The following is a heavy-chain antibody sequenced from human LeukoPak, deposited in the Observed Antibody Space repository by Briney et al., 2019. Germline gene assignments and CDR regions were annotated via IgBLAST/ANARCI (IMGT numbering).Heavy chain of an antibody. V-gene: IGHV3-23*01. Sequence: GGSLRLSCAASGFTFSSYAMSWVSQAPGKWLEWVSAISGSGGSTYYADSVKGRFTISRDNSKNTLYLQMNSLRAEDTAVYYCAKDPVLRFLEWFNWFDPWGQGTLVTVSS. CDR3: AKDPVLRFLEWFNWFDP. D-gene: IGHD3-3*01. CDR2: ISGSGGST. J-gene: IGHJ5*02. CDR1: GFTFSSYA.